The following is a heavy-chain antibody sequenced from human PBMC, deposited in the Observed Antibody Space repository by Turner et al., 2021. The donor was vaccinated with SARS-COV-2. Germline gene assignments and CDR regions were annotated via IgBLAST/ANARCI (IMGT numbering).Heavy chain of an antibody. CDR3: ARSGDSRKSGVV. V-gene: IGHV4-34*01. Sequence: VHLQQLGAGPLTASETLSLICDVNGGSLSGYYWTWIRQRPEKVLECVGEVHPYETAYYNPSLTSRISMSVHTLKIQFSRKLNSVTAAYTAVYYYARSGDSRKSGVVWGQGTLVTVSS. J-gene: IGHJ4*02. CDR2: VHPYETA. D-gene: IGHD2-21*01. CDR1: GGSLSGYY.